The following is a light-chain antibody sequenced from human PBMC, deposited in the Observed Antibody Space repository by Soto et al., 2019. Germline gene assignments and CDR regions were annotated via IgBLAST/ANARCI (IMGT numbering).Light chain of an antibody. CDR2: GAS. J-gene: IGKJ1*01. CDR1: QSVSSN. CDR3: HQYSNWPPWT. V-gene: IGKV3-15*01. Sequence: ETVMTQSPATLSVSPGERATLSCRASQSVSSNLAWYQQKPGQAPRLLIYGASTRATGIPARFSGSGSGTEFTLTISSLQSGDFAVYYCHQYSNWPPWTFGQGTTVDIK.